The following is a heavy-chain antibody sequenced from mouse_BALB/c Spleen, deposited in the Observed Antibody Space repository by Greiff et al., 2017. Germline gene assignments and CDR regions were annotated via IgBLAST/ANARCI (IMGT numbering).Heavy chain of an antibody. CDR2: ISSGGGST. Sequence: EVQLVESGGGLVKPGGSLKLSCAASGFAFSSYDMSWVRQTPEKRLEWVAYISSGGGSTYYPDTVKGRFTISRDNAKNTLYLQMSSLKSEDTAMYYCARSDYDVWYFDVWGAGTTVTVSS. CDR1: GFAFSSYD. CDR3: ARSDYDVWYFDV. V-gene: IGHV5-12-1*01. J-gene: IGHJ1*01. D-gene: IGHD2-4*01.